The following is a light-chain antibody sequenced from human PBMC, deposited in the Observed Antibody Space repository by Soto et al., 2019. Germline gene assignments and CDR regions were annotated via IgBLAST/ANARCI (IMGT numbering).Light chain of an antibody. CDR1: ALPKQY. CDR2: EDS. V-gene: IGLV3-25*03. CDR3: QSADSSGTYVV. Sequence: SYELTQPPSVSVSPGQTARITCSGDALPKQYAYWYQQKPGQAPLLVIYEDSERPSGIPERFSGSTSGTTVTLTISGVQAEDEADYYCQSADSSGTYVVFGGGNKLTVL. J-gene: IGLJ2*01.